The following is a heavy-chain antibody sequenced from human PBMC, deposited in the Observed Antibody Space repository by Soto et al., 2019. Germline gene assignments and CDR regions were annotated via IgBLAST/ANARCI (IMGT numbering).Heavy chain of an antibody. CDR1: GDSVSSNSAA. J-gene: IGHJ5*02. Sequence: SQTLSLPCAISGDSVSSNSAAWNWLRQSPSRGLEWLGRTYYRSKWYNDYAVSVKSRITINPDTSKNQFSLQLNSVTPEDTAVYYCARGIVAAGTRWFDPWGQGTLVTVSS. V-gene: IGHV6-1*01. CDR2: TYYRSKWYN. D-gene: IGHD6-13*01. CDR3: ARGIVAAGTRWFDP.